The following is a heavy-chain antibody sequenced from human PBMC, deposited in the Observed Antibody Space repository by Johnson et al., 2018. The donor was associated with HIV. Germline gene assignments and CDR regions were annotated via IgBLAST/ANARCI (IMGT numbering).Heavy chain of an antibody. J-gene: IGHJ3*02. CDR3: AREGVGTTCPFDI. D-gene: IGHD1-26*01. CDR1: GFTFNNYW. V-gene: IGHV3-7*03. CDR2: IKQDGSEK. Sequence: VQLVESGVGLVQPGGSLRLSCAASGFTFNNYWMSWVRQGPGKGLEWVANIKQDGSEKYYVDSVKGRFTVSRDNTRNSLCLQMDSLRAEDTAGYYCAREGVGTTCPFDIWGQGTIVTVSS.